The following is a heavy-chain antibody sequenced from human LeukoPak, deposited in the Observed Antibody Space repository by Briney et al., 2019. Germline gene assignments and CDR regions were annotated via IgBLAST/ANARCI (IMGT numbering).Heavy chain of an antibody. CDR3: ATWLGATGRRGASD. V-gene: IGHV1-18*01. D-gene: IGHD3-10*01. CDR2: ISDSNGNL. CDR1: GYPFANFA. J-gene: IGHJ1*01. Sequence: EASVKVSCKASGYPFANFAISWVRQAPGQGLEWMGWISDSNGNLNYAQRLQGRLTITTDISTTTAYMELKSLTSDDSAVYYCATWLGATGRRGASDWGQGTLVTVSS.